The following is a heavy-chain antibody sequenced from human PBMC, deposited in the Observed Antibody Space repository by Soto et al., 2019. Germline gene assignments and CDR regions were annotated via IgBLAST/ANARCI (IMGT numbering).Heavy chain of an antibody. J-gene: IGHJ6*02. CDR3: ARDQYDFWSSSGPFYYGMAV. V-gene: IGHV3-21*01. CDR1: GFTFSSYT. D-gene: IGHD3-3*01. CDR2: ISSGSSLL. Sequence: GGSLRLSCAASGFTFSSYTMHWVRQAPGKGLEWVSSISSGSSLLYYADSVKGRFTISRDHSKTTLYLQMSSLRAEDTAVYYCARDQYDFWSSSGPFYYGMAVWGQGTTVTVSS.